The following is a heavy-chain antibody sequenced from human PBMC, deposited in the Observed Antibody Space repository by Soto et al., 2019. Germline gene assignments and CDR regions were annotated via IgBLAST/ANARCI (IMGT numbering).Heavy chain of an antibody. CDR1: GYTFTSYG. CDR3: ARDGLTYYYGSGSYCDY. J-gene: IGHJ4*02. Sequence: QVQLVQSGAEVKKPGASVKVSCKASGYTFTSYGISWVRQAPGQGLEWMGWISAYNGNTNYAQKLQGRVTMTTDTSTSTAYMELRSLKSDDTAVYYCARDGLTYYYGSGSYCDYWGQGTLVTVSS. V-gene: IGHV1-18*01. CDR2: ISAYNGNT. D-gene: IGHD3-10*01.